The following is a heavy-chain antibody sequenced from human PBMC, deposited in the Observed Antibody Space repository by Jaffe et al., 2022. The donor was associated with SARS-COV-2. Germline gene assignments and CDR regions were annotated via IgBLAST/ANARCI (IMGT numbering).Heavy chain of an antibody. CDR3: ARDSAAGKGGCDY. Sequence: EVQLVESGGGLVKPGGSLRLSCAASGFTFSSYSMNWVRQAPGKGLEWVSSISSSSSYIYYADSVKGRFTISRDNAKNSLYLQMNSLRAEDTAVYYCARDSAAGKGGCDYWGQGTLVTVSS. CDR2: ISSSSSYI. CDR1: GFTFSSYS. V-gene: IGHV3-21*01. J-gene: IGHJ4*02. D-gene: IGHD6-19*01.